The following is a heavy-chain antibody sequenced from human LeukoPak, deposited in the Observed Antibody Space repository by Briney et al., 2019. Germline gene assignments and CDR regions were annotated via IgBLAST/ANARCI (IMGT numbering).Heavy chain of an antibody. Sequence: GGSLRLSCAASGFTFSSYSMNWVRQAPGKGLEWVSSISSSSSYIYYADSVKGRFTISRDNAKNSLYLQMNSLRAEDTAVYYCARQWLVQGIDAFDIWGQGTMVTVSS. V-gene: IGHV3-21*01. CDR1: GFTFSSYS. CDR2: ISSSSSYI. D-gene: IGHD6-19*01. CDR3: ARQWLVQGIDAFDI. J-gene: IGHJ3*02.